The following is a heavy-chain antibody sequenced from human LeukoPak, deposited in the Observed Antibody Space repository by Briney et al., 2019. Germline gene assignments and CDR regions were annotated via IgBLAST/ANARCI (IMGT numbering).Heavy chain of an antibody. CDR1: GFTFSSYA. CDR2: LRGNGET. V-gene: IGHV3-23*01. Sequence: GGSLRLSCEASGFTFSSYAMSWVRQAPARGLEWVSSLRGNGETFYADSVKGRCTLSRDDSRNMVHLQLNSLRVEDTAIYYCAKASWVSEADAVLWGQGTQVTVSS. CDR3: AKASWVSEADAVL. J-gene: IGHJ4*02. D-gene: IGHD6-13*01.